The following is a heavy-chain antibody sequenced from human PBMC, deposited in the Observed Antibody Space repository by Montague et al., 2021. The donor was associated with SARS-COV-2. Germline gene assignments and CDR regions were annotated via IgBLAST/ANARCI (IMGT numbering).Heavy chain of an antibody. CDR2: INHSGST. CDR1: GGSFSGYY. CDR3: ARHLVKTTFGVVITNQYNWFDP. V-gene: IGHV4-34*01. J-gene: IGHJ5*02. D-gene: IGHD3-3*01. Sequence: SETLSLTCAVYGGSFSGYYWSWIRQPPGKGLEWIGEINHSGSTNYNPSLKSRVTISVDTSKNQFSLNLSSVTAADTAVYYCARHLVKTTFGVVITNQYNWFDPWGQGTPVTVSS.